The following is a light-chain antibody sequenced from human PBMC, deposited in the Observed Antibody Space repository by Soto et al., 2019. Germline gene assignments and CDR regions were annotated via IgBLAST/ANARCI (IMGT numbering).Light chain of an antibody. CDR3: QQYGSSHLT. CDR1: QSVSSSY. J-gene: IGKJ4*01. CDR2: GAS. V-gene: IGKV3-20*01. Sequence: ERVMTQSPATLSVSPGERATLSCRASQSVSSSYLAWYQQKPGQAPRLLIYGASSRATGIPDRFSGSGSGTDFTLTISRLEPEDFAVYYCQQYGSSHLTFGGGTKVDIK.